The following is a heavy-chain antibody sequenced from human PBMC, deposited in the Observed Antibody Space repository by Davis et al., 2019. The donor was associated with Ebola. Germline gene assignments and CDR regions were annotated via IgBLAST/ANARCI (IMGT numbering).Heavy chain of an antibody. CDR1: GDSVSSHSAA. CDR2: TYYRSKWYN. V-gene: IGHV6-1*01. Sequence: SQTLSLTCAISGDSVSSHSAAWNWIRQSPSRGLEWLGRTYYRSKWYNDYAVSVKSRITINPDTSKNQFSLKLSSVTAADTAVYYCARRGWFRRFYGMDVWGQGTTVTVSS. CDR3: ARRGWFRRFYGMDV. D-gene: IGHD2-15*01. J-gene: IGHJ6*02.